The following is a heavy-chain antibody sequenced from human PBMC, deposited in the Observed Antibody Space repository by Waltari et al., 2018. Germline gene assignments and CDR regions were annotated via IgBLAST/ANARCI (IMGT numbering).Heavy chain of an antibody. V-gene: IGHV4-59*13. D-gene: IGHD3-9*01. CDR3: ARNQPYYDILTGYYPSIYAFYI. J-gene: IGHJ3*02. CDR2: IYYSGST. CDR1: GGPHSSYY. Sequence: QVQLQESGPGLVKPSETLSLTCTVSGGPHSSYYWSWIRQPPGKGLEWIGYIYYSGSTNYTPSLKSRVTISVDTSKNHFSLKLSSVTAADTAVYYCARNQPYYDILTGYYPSIYAFYIWGQGTMVTVSS.